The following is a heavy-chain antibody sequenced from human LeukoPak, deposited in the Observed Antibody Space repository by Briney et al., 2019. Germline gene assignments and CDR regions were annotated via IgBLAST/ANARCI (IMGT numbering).Heavy chain of an antibody. J-gene: IGHJ5*02. CDR3: ASYGSGSYRFDP. V-gene: IGHV4-31*03. CDR2: IHHRGST. D-gene: IGHD3-10*01. Sequence: SETLSLTCTVSGGSISSGNYYWSWIRQHPGKGLEWIGYIHHRGSTYYNPSLKSRVIISVDTSKNQFSLKLNSVTAADTAVYYCASYGSGSYRFDPWGQGTLVTVSS. CDR1: GGSISSGNYY.